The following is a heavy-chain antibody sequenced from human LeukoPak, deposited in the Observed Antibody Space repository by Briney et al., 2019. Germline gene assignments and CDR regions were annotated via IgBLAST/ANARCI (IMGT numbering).Heavy chain of an antibody. CDR1: GFTFSSYS. CDR2: ISTSSSYI. J-gene: IGHJ3*02. Sequence: GGSLRLSCAASGFTFSSYSMNWVRQAPGKGLEWVSSISTSSSYIYYADSVKGRFTISRDNAKKSLYLQMNSLRADDTAVYYCARRASVVAGNDNAFDIWGQGTMVTVSS. CDR3: ARRASVVAGNDNAFDI. V-gene: IGHV3-21*01. D-gene: IGHD6-19*01.